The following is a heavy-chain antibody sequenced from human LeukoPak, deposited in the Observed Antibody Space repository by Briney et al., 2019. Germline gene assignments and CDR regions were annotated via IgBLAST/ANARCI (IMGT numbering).Heavy chain of an antibody. D-gene: IGHD3-16*01. V-gene: IGHV4-59*08. J-gene: IGHJ4*02. CDR3: ARQRLRLGEISH. CDR2: ISYSGST. Sequence: SETLSLTCTVSGGSISSYYWSWIRQPPGKGLEWIGYISYSGSTDYSPSLKSRVTISVDTSKNQFSLKRRSVTAADTAVYYCARQRLRLGEISHWGQGTLVTFSS. CDR1: GGSISSYY.